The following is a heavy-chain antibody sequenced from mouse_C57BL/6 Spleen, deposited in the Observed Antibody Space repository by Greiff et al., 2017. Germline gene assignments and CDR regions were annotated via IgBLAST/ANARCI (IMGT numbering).Heavy chain of an antibody. CDR3: ARQNYSNYGYAMDY. J-gene: IGHJ4*01. CDR1: GFTFSSYG. Sequence: EVKLMESGGDLVKPGGSLKLSCAASGFTFSSYGMSWVRQTPDKRLEWVATISSGGSYTYYPASLKGRFTISRDNAKNTLYLQMSSLKSEDTAMYYGARQNYSNYGYAMDYWGQGTSVTVSS. D-gene: IGHD2-5*01. CDR2: ISSGGSYT. V-gene: IGHV5-6*01.